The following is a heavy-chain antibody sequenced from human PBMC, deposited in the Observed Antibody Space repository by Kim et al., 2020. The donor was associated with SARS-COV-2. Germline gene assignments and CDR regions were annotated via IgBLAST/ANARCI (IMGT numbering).Heavy chain of an antibody. D-gene: IGHD3-22*01. CDR1: GFTFTSSA. CDR3: AAGVDYDSSGYCVSCAFDI. J-gene: IGHJ3*02. V-gene: IGHV1-58*01. CDR2: IVVGSGNT. Sequence: SVKVSCKASGFTFTSSAVQWVRQARGQRLEWIGWIVVGSGNTNYAQKFQERVTITRDMSTSTAYMELSSLRSEDTAVYYCAAGVDYDSSGYCVSCAFDIWGQGTMVTVSS.